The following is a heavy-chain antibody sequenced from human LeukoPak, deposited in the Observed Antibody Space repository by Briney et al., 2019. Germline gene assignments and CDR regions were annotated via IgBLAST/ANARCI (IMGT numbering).Heavy chain of an antibody. CDR3: AKDHAEALNYFDY. V-gene: IGHV3-30*18. CDR2: ISYVGSNK. J-gene: IGHJ4*02. Sequence: GGSLRLSCAASGFTFSSYGMHWVRQAPGKGLEWVAVISYVGSNKYYADSVKGRFTISRDNSKNTLYLQMNSLRAEDTAVYYCAKDHAEALNYFDYWGQGTLVTVSS. CDR1: GFTFSSYG.